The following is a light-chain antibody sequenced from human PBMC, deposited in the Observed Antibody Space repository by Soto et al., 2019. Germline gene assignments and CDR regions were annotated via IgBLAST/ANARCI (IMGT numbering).Light chain of an antibody. V-gene: IGKV3-11*01. CDR3: QQRGTWPRT. Sequence: EIVLTQSPATLSLSPGERATLSCRASQSVSSYLAWYQQKPGQAPRLLIYDASNRATGIPARFSGSGSGTDFTLTISSLEPEDFAVYYCQQRGTWPRTFGQGTKLE. CDR2: DAS. J-gene: IGKJ2*01. CDR1: QSVSSY.